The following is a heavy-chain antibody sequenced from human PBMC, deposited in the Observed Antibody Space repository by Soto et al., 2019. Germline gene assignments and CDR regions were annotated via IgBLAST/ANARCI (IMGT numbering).Heavy chain of an antibody. CDR3: AKDSYSGSYYWPFDY. CDR1: GFTFSSYG. Sequence: QVQLVESGGGVVQPGRSLRLSCAASGFTFSSYGMHWVRQAPGKGLEWVAVISYDGSNKYYADSVKGRFIISRDNSKNTLYLQMNSLRAEDTAVYYCAKDSYSGSYYWPFDYWGQGTLVTVSS. CDR2: ISYDGSNK. J-gene: IGHJ4*02. V-gene: IGHV3-30*18. D-gene: IGHD1-26*01.